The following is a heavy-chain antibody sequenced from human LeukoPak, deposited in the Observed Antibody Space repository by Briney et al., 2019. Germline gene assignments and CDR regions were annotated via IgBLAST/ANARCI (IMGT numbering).Heavy chain of an antibody. V-gene: IGHV1-3*01. CDR3: ARQRTIFGVVSPRLDYMDV. J-gene: IGHJ6*03. Sequence: ASVKVSCKASGYTFTSYAMHWVRQAPGQRLEWMGWINAGNGNTKYSQKFQGRVTITTDESTSTAYMELSSLRSEDTAVYYCARQRTIFGVVSPRLDYMDVWGKGTTVTVSS. CDR1: GYTFTSYA. D-gene: IGHD3-3*01. CDR2: INAGNGNT.